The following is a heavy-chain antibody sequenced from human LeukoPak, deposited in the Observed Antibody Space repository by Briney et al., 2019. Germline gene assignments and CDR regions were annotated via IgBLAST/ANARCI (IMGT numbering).Heavy chain of an antibody. Sequence: LGGSLRLSCAASGFTLSNYWMSWVRQAPGRGLEGVANIKPDGRAQYYVDSVKGRFSISRDNAKNSLYLQMNSLRVEDTAVYYCARGGGRDPFNVAYWGQGTLVTVSS. J-gene: IGHJ4*02. CDR2: IKPDGRAQ. D-gene: IGHD3-10*01. CDR3: ARGGGRDPFNVAY. V-gene: IGHV3-7*04. CDR1: GFTLSNYW.